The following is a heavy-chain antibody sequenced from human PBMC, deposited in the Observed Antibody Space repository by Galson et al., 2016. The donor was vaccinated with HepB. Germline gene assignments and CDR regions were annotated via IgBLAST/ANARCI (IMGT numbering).Heavy chain of an antibody. CDR2: IRSKAYGGTT. CDR1: GFNFGDYS. V-gene: IGHV3-49*03. D-gene: IGHD3-3*01. Sequence: SLRLSCAASGFNFGDYSMTWFRKAPGKGLEWVGFIRSKAYGGTTEYAASVKGRFTISRDDSKSIAYLQMNSLKNVDTAVYYCTRSNRMEWLLYDPYGMDVWGQGTTVTVSS. CDR3: TRSNRMEWLLYDPYGMDV. J-gene: IGHJ6*02.